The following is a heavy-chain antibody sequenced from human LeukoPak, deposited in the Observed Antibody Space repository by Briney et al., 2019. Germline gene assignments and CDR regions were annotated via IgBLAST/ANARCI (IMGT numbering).Heavy chain of an antibody. Sequence: PSETLSLTCTVSGGSISSGDYYWSWIRQPPGRGLEWIGYIYYSGSTYYNPSLKSRVTISVGTSKNQFSLKLSSVTAADTAVYYCARVREWELSYFDYWGQGTLVTVSS. V-gene: IGHV4-30-4*08. CDR3: ARVREWELSYFDY. J-gene: IGHJ4*02. CDR2: IYYSGST. CDR1: GGSISSGDYY. D-gene: IGHD1-26*01.